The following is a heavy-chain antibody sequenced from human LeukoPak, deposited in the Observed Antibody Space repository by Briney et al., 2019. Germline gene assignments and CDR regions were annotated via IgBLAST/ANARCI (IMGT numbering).Heavy chain of an antibody. D-gene: IGHD3-22*01. V-gene: IGHV4-4*07. CDR3: ARHSGYYYARDAFDI. CDR1: GGSINVFY. J-gene: IGHJ3*02. Sequence: ASETLSLTCTVSGGSINVFYWSWIRQPAGKGLQWIGRISTSGSTDYNPSLKSRVTMSVDTSKNQFSLKLSSVTAADTAVYYCARHSGYYYARDAFDIWGQGTLVTVSS. CDR2: ISTSGST.